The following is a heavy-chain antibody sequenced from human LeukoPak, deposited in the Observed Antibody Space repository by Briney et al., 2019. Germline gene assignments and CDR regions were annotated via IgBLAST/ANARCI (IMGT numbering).Heavy chain of an antibody. D-gene: IGHD5-24*01. Sequence: GESLKISCKGSGYSFTSYWIGWVRQMPGKGLEWMGIIYPGDSDTRYSPSFQGQVTISADKSSSTTYLQWSSLKASDTAKYYCARHPEMATIFSYQYWGQGTLVTVSS. CDR2: IYPGDSDT. V-gene: IGHV5-51*01. CDR3: ARHPEMATIFSYQY. CDR1: GYSFTSYW. J-gene: IGHJ4*02.